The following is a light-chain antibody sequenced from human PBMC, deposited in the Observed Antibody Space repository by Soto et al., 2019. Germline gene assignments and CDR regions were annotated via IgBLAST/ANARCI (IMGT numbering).Light chain of an antibody. CDR1: SSNIGNNY. V-gene: IGLV1-51*01. J-gene: IGLJ1*01. Sequence: QSVLTQPPSVSAAPGQKVTISCSGSSSNIGNNYVSWYQQLPGTAPKLLIYDNNARPSGIPDRFSGSKSGTSATLGITGLQTGDEADYYCGAWDERLCAGVFGTGTKVTVL. CDR2: DNN. CDR3: GAWDERLCAGV.